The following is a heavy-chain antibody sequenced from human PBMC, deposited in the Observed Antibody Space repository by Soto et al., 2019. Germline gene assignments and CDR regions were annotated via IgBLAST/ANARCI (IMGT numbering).Heavy chain of an antibody. CDR3: AKDRYGDYVYYFDY. D-gene: IGHD4-17*01. CDR1: GFTFSSYG. Sequence: QVQLVESGGGVVQPGRSLRLSCAASGFTFSSYGMHWVRQAPGKGLVWVAVISYDGSNKYYADSVKGRFTISRDNSKNTMYLQMNRLRAEDTAVYYCAKDRYGDYVYYFDYWGQGTLVTVSS. V-gene: IGHV3-30*18. J-gene: IGHJ4*02. CDR2: ISYDGSNK.